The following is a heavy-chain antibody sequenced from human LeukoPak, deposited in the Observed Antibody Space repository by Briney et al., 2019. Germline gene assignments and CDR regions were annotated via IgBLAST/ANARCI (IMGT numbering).Heavy chain of an antibody. Sequence: SGPTLVKPTQTLTLTCTFSGFSLTTSGVGVGWIRQPPGKALEWLALIYWDDDKRYSSSLNSRLTITKDTSKNQVVLTMTNMDPVDTARYYCAHRLYGSGRGGFDYWGQGTLVTVSS. CDR3: AHRLYGSGRGGFDY. J-gene: IGHJ4*02. V-gene: IGHV2-5*02. CDR2: IYWDDDK. CDR1: GFSLTTSGVG. D-gene: IGHD3-10*01.